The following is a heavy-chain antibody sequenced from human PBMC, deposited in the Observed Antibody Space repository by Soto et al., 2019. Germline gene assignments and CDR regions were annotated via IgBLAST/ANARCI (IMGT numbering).Heavy chain of an antibody. CDR1: GFTFSSYA. CDR2: ISYDGSNK. D-gene: IGHD2-2*02. Sequence: GGSLRLSCAASGFTFSSYAMHWVRQAPGKGLEWVAVISYDGSNKYYADSVKGRFTISRDNSKNTLYPQMNSLRAEDTAVYYCARGRIVVVPAAITYYYYGMDVWGQGTTVTVSS. J-gene: IGHJ6*02. V-gene: IGHV3-30-3*01. CDR3: ARGRIVVVPAAITYYYYGMDV.